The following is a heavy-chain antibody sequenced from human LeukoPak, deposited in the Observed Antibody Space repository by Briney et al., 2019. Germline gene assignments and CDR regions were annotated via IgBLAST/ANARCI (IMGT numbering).Heavy chain of an antibody. CDR2: ISAYNGNT. J-gene: IGHJ5*02. Sequence: ASVKVSCKASGYTFNSYGISWVRQAPGQGLEWMGWISAYNGNTNYAQNLQGRVTMTTDTSTSTAYMELRSLRSGDTAVYYCARVIYCSGGSCYWRDWFDPWGQGTLVTVSS. V-gene: IGHV1-18*01. D-gene: IGHD2-15*01. CDR3: ARVIYCSGGSCYWRDWFDP. CDR1: GYTFNSYG.